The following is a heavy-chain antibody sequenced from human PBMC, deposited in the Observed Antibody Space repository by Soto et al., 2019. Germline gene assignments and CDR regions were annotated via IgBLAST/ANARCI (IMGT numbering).Heavy chain of an antibody. CDR1: GGSVSSGSYY. D-gene: IGHD3-22*01. CDR2: IYYSGST. J-gene: IGHJ5*02. CDR3: ARDYYDSSGYYYWFDP. Sequence: ASETLSLTCTVSGGSVSSGSYYWGWIREPPGKGLEWIGYIYYSGSTNYNPSLKSRVTISVDTSKNQFSLKLSSVTAADTAVYYCARDYYDSSGYYYWFDPWGQGTLVTVSS. V-gene: IGHV4-61*01.